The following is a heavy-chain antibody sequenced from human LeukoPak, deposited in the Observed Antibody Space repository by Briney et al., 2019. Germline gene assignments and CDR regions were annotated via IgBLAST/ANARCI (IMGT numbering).Heavy chain of an antibody. J-gene: IGHJ4*02. V-gene: IGHV4-59*01. D-gene: IGHD5-24*01. CDR1: GGSITEYY. CDR3: ARVFRRDGYFDY. Sequence: SETLSLTCTVSGGSITEYYWSWIRQPPGKGLEWIGYIFYTGNTNYNPSLKSRVTISVDASKNQFSLQLSSVTAADTAVYYCARVFRRDGYFDYWGQGTLVTDSS. CDR2: IFYTGNT.